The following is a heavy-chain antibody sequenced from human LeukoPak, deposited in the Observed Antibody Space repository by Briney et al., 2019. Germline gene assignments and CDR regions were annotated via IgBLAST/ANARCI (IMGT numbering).Heavy chain of an antibody. Sequence: SETLSLTCTVSGGSISSSSFYWGRIRQPPGKGLAWIGYIFYSGSTSYNPSLKSRVTISVDTSKNQFSLKLSSVTAADTAVYYCARDQGYYDSRRDPNWFDPWGQGTLVTVSS. CDR1: GGSISSSSFY. V-gene: IGHV4-39*07. J-gene: IGHJ5*02. D-gene: IGHD3-22*01. CDR2: IFYSGST. CDR3: ARDQGYYDSRRDPNWFDP.